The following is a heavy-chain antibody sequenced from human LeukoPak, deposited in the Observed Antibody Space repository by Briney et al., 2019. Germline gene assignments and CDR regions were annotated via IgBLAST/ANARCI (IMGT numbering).Heavy chain of an antibody. CDR3: ARGGRGGYSPRGYFDY. CDR1: GVSISSSNSY. CDR2: IYYSGNT. V-gene: IGHV4-39*01. D-gene: IGHD5-18*01. Sequence: SETLSLTCTVSGVSISSSNSYWGWIRQPPGKGLEWIGSIYYSGNTYYNASLKSQVSISIDTSKNQFSLKLSSVTAADTAVYYCARGGRGGYSPRGYFDYWGQGTLVTVSS. J-gene: IGHJ4*02.